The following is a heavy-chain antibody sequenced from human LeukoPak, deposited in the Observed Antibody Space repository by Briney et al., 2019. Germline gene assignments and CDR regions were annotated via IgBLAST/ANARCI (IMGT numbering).Heavy chain of an antibody. Sequence: GGSLRLSCAASGFTFSSYSMNWVRQAPGEGLEWVSSISSSSSYIYYADSVKGRFTISRDNAKNSLYLQMNSLRAEDTAVYYCARGTDSSSWYGSYYYYYYMDVWGKGTTVTVSS. D-gene: IGHD6-13*01. CDR3: ARGTDSSSWYGSYYYYYYMDV. CDR1: GFTFSSYS. CDR2: ISSSSSYI. J-gene: IGHJ6*03. V-gene: IGHV3-21*01.